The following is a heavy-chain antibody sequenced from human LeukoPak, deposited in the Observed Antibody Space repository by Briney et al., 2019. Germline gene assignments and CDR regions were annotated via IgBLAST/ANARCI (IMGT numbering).Heavy chain of an antibody. CDR3: ARDAKGYSYVFDD. CDR2: IYSGGST. CDR1: GFTVSSDY. D-gene: IGHD5-18*01. Sequence: PGGSLRLSCAASGFTVSSDYMTWVRQAPGKGLEWVSVIYSGGSTYYADSVNGRFTISKDNSQNTLYLQMNSLRAKDTAVYYCARDAKGYSYVFDDWGQGTLVTVSS. V-gene: IGHV3-53*01. J-gene: IGHJ4*02.